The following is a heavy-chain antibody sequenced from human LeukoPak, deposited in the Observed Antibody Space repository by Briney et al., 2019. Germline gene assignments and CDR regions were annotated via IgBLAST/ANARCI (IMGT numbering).Heavy chain of an antibody. CDR2: ISYRGST. Sequence: PSEALSLTCTVSGGSINRHYWSWIRQTPGKGLEWIGYISYRGSTNYNPSLKSRVTIPVDTSNNQFSLRLSSVTAADTAVYYCATNAGPAALDAIDIWGQGTIVTVSS. CDR3: ATNAGPAALDAIDI. CDR1: GGSINRHY. D-gene: IGHD2-2*01. J-gene: IGHJ3*02. V-gene: IGHV4-59*08.